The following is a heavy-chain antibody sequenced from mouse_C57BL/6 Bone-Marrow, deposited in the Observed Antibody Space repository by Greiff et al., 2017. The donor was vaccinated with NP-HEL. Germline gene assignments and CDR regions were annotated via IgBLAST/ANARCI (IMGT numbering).Heavy chain of an antibody. D-gene: IGHD1-1*01. CDR2: ISSGGSYT. CDR3: ARGSSYWYFDF. V-gene: IGHV5-6*01. J-gene: IGHJ1*03. CDR1: GFTFSSYG. Sequence: EVKLVESGGDLVKPGGSLKLSCAASGFTFSSYGMSWVRQTPDKRLEWVATISSGGSYTYYPASVKGRFTISRDNAKNTLYLQMSSLKSEDTAMYDCARGSSYWYFDFWGTGTTVTVSS.